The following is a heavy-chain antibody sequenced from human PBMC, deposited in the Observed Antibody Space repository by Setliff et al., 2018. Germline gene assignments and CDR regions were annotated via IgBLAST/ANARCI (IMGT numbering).Heavy chain of an antibody. CDR3: AKDTGYYFDY. Sequence: LSCAASGFTFSNYAMSWVRQAPWKGLEWVSAISGSGAISYADSVKGRFTVSRDNSKNTLYLQMNSLRGEDTAVYYCAKDTGYYFDYWGQGTLVTVSS. CDR2: ISGSGAI. CDR1: GFTFSNYA. J-gene: IGHJ4*02. D-gene: IGHD4-4*01. V-gene: IGHV3-23*01.